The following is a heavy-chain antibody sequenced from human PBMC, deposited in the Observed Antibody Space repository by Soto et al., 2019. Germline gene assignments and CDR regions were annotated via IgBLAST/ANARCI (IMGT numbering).Heavy chain of an antibody. CDR1: GGSISSSSYY. Sequence: SETLSLTCTVSGGSISSSSYYWGWIRQPPGKGMERIGSIYYSGSTYYNTSLKSRVTISVEKSKNQLSLKLSSVTAVDMAVYYCARVSGSYYYGMDVWDQGTTVTISS. CDR2: IYYSGST. J-gene: IGHJ6*02. D-gene: IGHD1-26*01. V-gene: IGHV4-39*07. CDR3: ARVSGSYYYGMDV.